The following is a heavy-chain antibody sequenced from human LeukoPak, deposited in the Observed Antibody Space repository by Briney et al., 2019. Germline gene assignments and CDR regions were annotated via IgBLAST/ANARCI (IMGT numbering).Heavy chain of an antibody. Sequence: ASVKVSCKVSGYTLTELSMHWVRQAPGKGLEWMGGFDPEDGETLYAQRFQGRVTMTEDTSTDTAYMELSSLRSEDTAVYYCATGNWRRWFGEPPFDYRGQGTLVTVSS. V-gene: IGHV1-24*01. CDR2: FDPEDGET. D-gene: IGHD3-10*01. CDR3: ATGNWRRWFGEPPFDY. CDR1: GYTLTELS. J-gene: IGHJ4*02.